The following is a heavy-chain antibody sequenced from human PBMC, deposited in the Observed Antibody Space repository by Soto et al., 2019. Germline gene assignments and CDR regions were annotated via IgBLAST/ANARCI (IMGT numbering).Heavy chain of an antibody. J-gene: IGHJ6*02. CDR3: ASLPLESITIFGVVTDYYYYGMDV. CDR2: IYYSGST. D-gene: IGHD3-3*01. CDR1: GGSISSSSYY. Sequence: SETLSLTCTVSGGSISSSSYYWGWIRQPPGKGLEWIGSIYYSGSTYYNPSLKSRVTISVDTSKNQFSLKLSSVTAADTAVYYCASLPLESITIFGVVTDYYYYGMDVWGQGTTVT. V-gene: IGHV4-39*01.